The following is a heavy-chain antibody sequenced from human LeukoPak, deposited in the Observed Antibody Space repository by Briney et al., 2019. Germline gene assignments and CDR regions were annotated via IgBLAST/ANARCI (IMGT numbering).Heavy chain of an antibody. CDR1: GYTFTGYY. Sequence: GASVKVSCKASGYTFTGYYMHWVRQAPGQGLEWMGWIDPNSGGTNYAQKFQGRFTISRDSSKNTLFLQMNGLRPEDTAVYYCAKGAEEGVVITAVYYYYMDVWGKGTTVTISS. CDR2: IDPNSGGT. V-gene: IGHV1-2*02. CDR3: AKGAEEGVVITAVYYYYMDV. J-gene: IGHJ6*03. D-gene: IGHD3-22*01.